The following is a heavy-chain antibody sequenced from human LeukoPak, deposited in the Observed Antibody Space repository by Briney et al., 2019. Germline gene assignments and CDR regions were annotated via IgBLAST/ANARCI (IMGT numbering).Heavy chain of an antibody. CDR2: ISYDGTYK. CDR1: GFSFSSYT. J-gene: IGHJ5*02. Sequence: GGSLRLSCAASGFSFSSYTLHWLRQVPGTGLEWVAVISYDGTYKYYADSVKGRFTISRDNSKNTLYLQMNSLRAEDTAVYYCAKALCPGSPFWFDPWGQGTLVTVSS. V-gene: IGHV3-30*04. CDR3: AKALCPGSPFWFDP.